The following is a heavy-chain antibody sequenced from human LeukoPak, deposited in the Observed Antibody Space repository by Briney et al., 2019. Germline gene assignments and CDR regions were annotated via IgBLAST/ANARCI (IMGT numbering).Heavy chain of an antibody. CDR3: ATAPGGYCSSTSCYLRPPGDYYGMDV. CDR2: ISSSSSYI. Sequence: GGSLRLSCSASGFTFSSYSMNWVRQAPGKGLEWVSSISSSSSYIYYADSVKGRFTISRDNAKNSLYLQMNSLRAEDTAVYYSATAPGGYCSSTSCYLRPPGDYYGMDVWGQGTTVTVSS. V-gene: IGHV3-21*01. CDR1: GFTFSSYS. J-gene: IGHJ6*02. D-gene: IGHD2-2*01.